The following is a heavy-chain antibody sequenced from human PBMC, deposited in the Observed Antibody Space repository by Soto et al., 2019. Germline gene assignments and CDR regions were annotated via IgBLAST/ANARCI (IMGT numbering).Heavy chain of an antibody. D-gene: IGHD4-4*01. CDR1: GGSIASYY. CDR2: VYYSGST. J-gene: IGHJ5*02. CDR3: ARNIHDYNWRNWLGP. V-gene: IGHV4-59*01. Sequence: PSETLSLTCSVSGGSIASYYWSWIRQPPGKGLEWIGYVYYSGSTNYNPSLKSRVTMSVDTSRNLFSLKLTSVTAADTAMYYCARNIHDYNWRNWLGPWGQGTMVTVYS.